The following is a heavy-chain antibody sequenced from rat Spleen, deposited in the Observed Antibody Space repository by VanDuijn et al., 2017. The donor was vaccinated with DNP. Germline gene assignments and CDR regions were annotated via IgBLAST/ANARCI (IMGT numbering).Heavy chain of an antibody. Sequence: EVQLQESGPGLVKPSQSLSLTCSVTGYSITSSYRWNWIRKFPGNKLEWMGYINSEGSTYYNPSLKSRISITRDTSKNQFFLQLNSVTTEDTATYYCARWGGPGYFDYWGQGVMVTVSS. CDR1: GYSITSSYR. CDR3: ARWGGPGYFDY. CDR2: INSEGST. J-gene: IGHJ2*01. D-gene: IGHD1-4*01. V-gene: IGHV3-3*01.